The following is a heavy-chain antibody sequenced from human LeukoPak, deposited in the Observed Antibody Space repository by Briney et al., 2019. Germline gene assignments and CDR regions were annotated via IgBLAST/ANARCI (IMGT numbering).Heavy chain of an antibody. Sequence: GGSLRLSCAASGFTFTSHGMSWVRQAPGKGLEWVANIKQDGSEKYYVDSVKGRFTISRDNAKNSLYLQMNSLRAEDTAVYYCARDLGGTNYYYYYMDVWGKGTTVTVSS. V-gene: IGHV3-7*01. CDR2: IKQDGSEK. CDR3: ARDLGGTNYYYYYMDV. J-gene: IGHJ6*03. D-gene: IGHD1-1*01. CDR1: GFTFTSHG.